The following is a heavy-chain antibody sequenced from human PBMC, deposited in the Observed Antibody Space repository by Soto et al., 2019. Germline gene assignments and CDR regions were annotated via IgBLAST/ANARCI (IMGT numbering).Heavy chain of an antibody. J-gene: IGHJ4*02. CDR3: ARTDQEFWGGYSNTRYSFDS. CDR1: GFTFSYYS. Sequence: EVQLVEFGGGLVQPGGSLRLSCAASGFTFSYYSMNWVRQAPGQGLEWVSYISGSSTTMYYADSVKGRFTISRDNAKNSLSLQMNSVRAEDPAVYYCARTDQEFWGGYSNTRYSFDSGGQGILVTVSS. D-gene: IGHD3-3*01. V-gene: IGHV3-48*01. CDR2: ISGSSTTM.